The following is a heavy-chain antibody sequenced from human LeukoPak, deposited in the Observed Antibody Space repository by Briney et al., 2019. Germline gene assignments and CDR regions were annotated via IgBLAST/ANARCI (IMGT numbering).Heavy chain of an antibody. V-gene: IGHV3-48*03. CDR1: GFSLRSSE. CDR2: INSSDNVQ. D-gene: IGHD3-16*01. CDR3: ARAPIVGREMTTTYTDY. Sequence: SLTLSCAAPGFSLRSSEMNWVRQAPGKGPEWVAHINSSDNVQYYTDSVRGRFTMSRDNAKDLLFLQMNSLRDDDTAVYYCARAPIVGREMTTTYTDYWGQGTLVTVSS. J-gene: IGHJ4*02.